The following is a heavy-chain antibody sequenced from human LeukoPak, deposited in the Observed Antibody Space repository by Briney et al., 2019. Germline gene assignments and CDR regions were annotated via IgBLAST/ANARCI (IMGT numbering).Heavy chain of an antibody. Sequence: ASVKVSCKASGGTFSSYAISWVRQAPGQGLEWMGGIIPIFGTANYAQKFQGRVTITADESTSTAYMELSSLRSEDTAIYYCAKLRGVIAAAYYFDYWGQGTLVTVSS. CDR3: AKLRGVIAAAYYFDY. J-gene: IGHJ4*02. D-gene: IGHD3-10*01. CDR1: GGTFSSYA. V-gene: IGHV1-69*13. CDR2: IIPIFGTA.